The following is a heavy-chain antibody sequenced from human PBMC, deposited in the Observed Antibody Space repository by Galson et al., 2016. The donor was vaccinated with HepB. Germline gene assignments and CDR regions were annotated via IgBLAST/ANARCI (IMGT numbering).Heavy chain of an antibody. D-gene: IGHD7-27*01. J-gene: IGHJ4*02. V-gene: IGHV3-9*01. Sequence: SLRLSCAASGFTFNDYVMHWVRQLPGKGLEWVSGVNWNSATLAYADSVRGRFTIFRDNAEHSLYLQMNSLRAEDTALYYCAKGQTNWATFDSWGQGTLVTVSS. CDR1: GFTFNDYV. CDR2: VNWNSATL. CDR3: AKGQTNWATFDS.